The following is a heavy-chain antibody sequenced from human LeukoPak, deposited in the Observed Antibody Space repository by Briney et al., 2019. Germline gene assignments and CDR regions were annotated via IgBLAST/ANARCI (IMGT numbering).Heavy chain of an antibody. CDR3: ARRAGVFDY. V-gene: IGHV3-21*01. J-gene: IGHJ4*02. Sequence: GGSLRLSCAASGFTFSTYTMNWVRQAPGKGLEWVSLISRSSDYIYYADSVKGRFTISRDNAKNSLYLQMNSLRAEDTAVYYCARRAGVFDYWGQGTLVTVSS. CDR2: ISRSSDYI. D-gene: IGHD3-10*01. CDR1: GFTFSTYT.